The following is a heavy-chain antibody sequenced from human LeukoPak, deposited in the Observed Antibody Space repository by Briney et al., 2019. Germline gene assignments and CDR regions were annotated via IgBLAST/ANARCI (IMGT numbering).Heavy chain of an antibody. V-gene: IGHV1-2*02. J-gene: IGHJ5*01. CDR2: INPASGGP. CDR1: GYTFTDYY. CDR3: ARDYGDS. D-gene: IGHD4-17*01. Sequence: ASVKVSCKSSGYTFTDYYIHWVRQAPGLGLEWMGWINPASGGPSYAQKFQGRVTLTSDTSISTAFMELSSLRSDDTARYYCARDYGDSWGQGTLVTVSS.